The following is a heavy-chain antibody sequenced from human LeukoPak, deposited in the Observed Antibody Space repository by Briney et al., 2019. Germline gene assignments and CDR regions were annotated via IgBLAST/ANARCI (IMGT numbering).Heavy chain of an antibody. D-gene: IGHD2-21*02. Sequence: SETLSLTCTVSGGSINNYYWSCIRQPPGKGLEWIGYIYSSGSTNYNPSLKSRVTISVDTSKNQFSLKLNSVTAADTAVYYCARFAYCGGHCWYYFDYWGQGSLVTVSS. CDR1: GGSINNYY. CDR3: ARFAYCGGHCWYYFDY. CDR2: IYSSGST. J-gene: IGHJ4*02. V-gene: IGHV4-59*13.